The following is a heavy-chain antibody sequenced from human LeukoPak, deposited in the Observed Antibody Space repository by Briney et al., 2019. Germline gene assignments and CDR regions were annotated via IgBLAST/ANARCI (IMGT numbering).Heavy chain of an antibody. CDR1: GGSISGYY. D-gene: IGHD4/OR15-4a*01. CDR3: AREDPQTRVPEGMDV. Sequence: PSEILSLTCTVSGGSISGYYWSWIRQPAGKGLEWIGRIYTSGTTNYNPSLKSRVTISVDTSKNQFSLQLRSVTAADTAVYYCAREDPQTRVPEGMDVWGQGTTVTVSS. V-gene: IGHV4-4*07. J-gene: IGHJ6*02. CDR2: IYTSGTT.